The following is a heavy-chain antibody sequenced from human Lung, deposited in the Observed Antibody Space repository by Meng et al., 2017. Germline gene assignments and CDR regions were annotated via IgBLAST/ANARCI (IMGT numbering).Heavy chain of an antibody. CDR3: ARGPTTMAHDFDY. CDR1: GGSFSDYY. V-gene: IGHV4-34*01. CDR2: INHSGST. D-gene: IGHD4-11*01. Sequence: VQLQQWVEGLLKPSETLSLTCVVSGGSFSDYYWSWIRQPPGKGLEWIGEINHSGSTNYNPTLESRATISVDTSQNNLSLKLSSVTAADSAMYYCARGPTTMAHDFDYWGQGTLVTVSS. J-gene: IGHJ4*02.